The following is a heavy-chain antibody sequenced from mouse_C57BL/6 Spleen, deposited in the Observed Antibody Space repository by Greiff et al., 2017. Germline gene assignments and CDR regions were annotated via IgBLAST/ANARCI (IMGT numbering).Heavy chain of an antibody. D-gene: IGHD2-4*01. CDR2: IDPSDSET. CDR1: GYTFTSYW. CDR3: ARHYDYDGDYYAMDY. Sequence: VQLQQPGAELVRPGSSVKLSCKASGYTFTSYWMHWVKQRPIQGLEWIGNIDPSDSETHYNQKFKDKATLTVDKSSSTAYMQLSSLTSEDSAVYYCARHYDYDGDYYAMDYWGQGTSVTVSS. V-gene: IGHV1-52*01. J-gene: IGHJ4*01.